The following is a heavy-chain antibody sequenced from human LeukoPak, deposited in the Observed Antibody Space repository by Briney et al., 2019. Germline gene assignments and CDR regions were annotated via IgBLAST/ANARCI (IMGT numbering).Heavy chain of an antibody. V-gene: IGHV3-30-3*01. CDR1: GFTFSSYA. J-gene: IGHJ6*02. Sequence: GGSLRLSCAASGFTFSSYAMHWVRQAPGKGLEWVAVISYDGSNKYYADSVKGRFTISRDNSKNTLYLQMNSLRAEDTAVYYCAKGLGLWFDRYGMDVWGQGTTVTVSS. CDR3: AKGLGLWFDRYGMDV. CDR2: ISYDGSNK. D-gene: IGHD3-10*01.